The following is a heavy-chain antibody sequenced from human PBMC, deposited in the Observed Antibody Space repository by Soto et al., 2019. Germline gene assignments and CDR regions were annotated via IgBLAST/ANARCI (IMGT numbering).Heavy chain of an antibody. CDR3: ARLPFLGYSYGYVRRSPTNWFDP. D-gene: IGHD5-18*01. CDR1: GGSISSSSYY. Sequence: SETLSLTCTVSGGSISSSSYYWGWIRQPPGKGLEWIGSIYYSGSTYYNPSLKSRVTISVDTSKNQFSLKLSSVTAADTAVYYCARLPFLGYSYGYVRRSPTNWFDPWCQGTLVTVSS. J-gene: IGHJ5*02. V-gene: IGHV4-39*01. CDR2: IYYSGST.